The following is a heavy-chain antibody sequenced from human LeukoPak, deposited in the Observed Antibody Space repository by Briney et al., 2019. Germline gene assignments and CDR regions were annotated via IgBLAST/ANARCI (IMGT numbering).Heavy chain of an antibody. CDR1: GFTVSSNY. J-gene: IGHJ4*02. CDR3: ASSQQLVDRGFDY. Sequence: GGSLRLSCAASGFTVSSNYMSWVRQAPGKGLEWVSVIYSGGSTYYADSAKGRFTISRDNSKNTLYLQMNSLRAEDTAVYYCASSQQLVDRGFDYWGQGTLVTVSS. CDR2: IYSGGST. V-gene: IGHV3-53*01. D-gene: IGHD6-13*01.